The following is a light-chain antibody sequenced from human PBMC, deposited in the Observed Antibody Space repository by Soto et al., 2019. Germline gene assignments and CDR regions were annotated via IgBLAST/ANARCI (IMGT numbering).Light chain of an antibody. CDR2: GAS. CDR3: QQGYSTPWT. CDR1: QSVGSSY. J-gene: IGKJ1*01. V-gene: IGKV3-20*01. Sequence: VLTQSPGNLSLSPGERATLSCRASQSVGSSYLAWYQQKPGQAPRLLIYGASNRATGIPDRFSGSGSGTDCTLTISRLEPEDFATYYCQQGYSTPWTFGQGTKVEIK.